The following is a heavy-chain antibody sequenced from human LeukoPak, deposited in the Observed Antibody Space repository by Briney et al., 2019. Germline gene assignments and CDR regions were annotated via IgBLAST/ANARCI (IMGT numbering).Heavy chain of an antibody. CDR2: IKQDGTEK. V-gene: IGHV3-7*01. Sequence: GGSLRLSCAASGFTFSSWWMNWVRQAPGKGLEWVANIKQDGTEKYFVDSVRGRFTISRDNAENTLYLQMNSLRAEDRAVYYCARGSKWFGELIRRGEYYFDYWGQGTLVTVSS. J-gene: IGHJ4*02. D-gene: IGHD3-10*01. CDR1: GFTFSSWW. CDR3: ARGSKWFGELIRRGEYYFDY.